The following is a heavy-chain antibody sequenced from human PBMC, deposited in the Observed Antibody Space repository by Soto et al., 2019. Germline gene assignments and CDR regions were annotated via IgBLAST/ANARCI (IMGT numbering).Heavy chain of an antibody. V-gene: IGHV3-9*01. CDR2: ISWRSGTV. J-gene: IGHJ5*02. CDR1: GFAFDDYA. CDR3: PKAHGSGLTYDNWLAP. D-gene: IGHD3-10*01. Sequence: EVQLVASGGGLVQPGGSLRLSCAASGFAFDDYAMHWVRQAPGKGLEWVAGISWRSGTVAFADSVKGRFTISRHNAKNSLLLQMNSLKPEDTALYYCPKAHGSGLTYDNWLAPWGQGTLVTVSS.